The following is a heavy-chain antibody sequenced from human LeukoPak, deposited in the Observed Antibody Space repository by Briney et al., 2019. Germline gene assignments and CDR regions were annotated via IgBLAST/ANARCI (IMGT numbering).Heavy chain of an antibody. V-gene: IGHV4-34*01. J-gene: IGHJ3*02. Sequence: SETLSLTCAVYGGSFSGYYWSWTRQPPGKGLEWIGEINHSGSTNYNPSLKSRVTMSVDTSKNQFSLKLSSVTAADTAVYYCARGYWIQLNAFDIWGQGTMVTVSS. CDR2: INHSGST. CDR1: GGSFSGYY. D-gene: IGHD5-18*01. CDR3: ARGYWIQLNAFDI.